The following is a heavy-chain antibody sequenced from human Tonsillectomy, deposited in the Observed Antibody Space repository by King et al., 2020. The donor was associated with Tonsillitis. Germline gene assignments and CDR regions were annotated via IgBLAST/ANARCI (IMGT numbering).Heavy chain of an antibody. CDR3: APGGKAKEGFDP. CDR1: GNTFTGYY. J-gene: IGHJ5*02. Sequence: VQLVESGAEVQKPGASVKVSCKASGNTFTGYYLHWVRQAPGEGLEWMGFINTNSGGTNYAQNFQGRVTMTRDTSISTAYMELSRLRSDDTAVYYCAPGGKAKEGFDPWGQGTLVTVSS. CDR2: INTNSGGT. D-gene: IGHD3-16*01. V-gene: IGHV1-2*02.